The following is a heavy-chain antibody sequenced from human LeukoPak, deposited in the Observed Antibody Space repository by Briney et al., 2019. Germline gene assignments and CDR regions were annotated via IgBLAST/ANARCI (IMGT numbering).Heavy chain of an antibody. CDR1: GGSISSYY. Sequence: SETLSLTCTVSGGSISSYYWSWIRQPAGKGLEWIGRIYTSGSTNYNPSLKSRITMSVDTSKNQFSLKLSSVTAADTAVYYCTRGSIAYSYMDVWGKGTTVTISS. CDR2: IYTSGST. J-gene: IGHJ6*03. D-gene: IGHD3-22*01. CDR3: TRGSIAYSYMDV. V-gene: IGHV4-4*07.